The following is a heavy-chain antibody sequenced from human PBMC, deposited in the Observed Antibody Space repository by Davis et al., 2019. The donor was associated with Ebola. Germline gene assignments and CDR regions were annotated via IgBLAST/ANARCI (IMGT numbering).Heavy chain of an antibody. Sequence: GESLKISCAASGFTFSSYWMHWVRQAPGKGLVWVSRINSDGSSTNYADSVKGRFTISRDNAKNTLYLQMNSLRAEDTALYYCAKSHYYDSSGYVEYFQDWGQGTLVTVSS. CDR2: INSDGSST. V-gene: IGHV3-74*01. CDR3: AKSHYYDSSGYVEYFQD. J-gene: IGHJ1*01. CDR1: GFTFSSYW. D-gene: IGHD3-22*01.